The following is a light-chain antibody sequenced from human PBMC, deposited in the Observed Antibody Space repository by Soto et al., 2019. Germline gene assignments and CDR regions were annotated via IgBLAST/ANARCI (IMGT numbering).Light chain of an antibody. CDR1: TSNIGAGYD. CDR2: DNN. J-gene: IGLJ1*01. CDR3: QSYDSSLGAFYV. Sequence: QSALTHPPSVSGAPGQRVTISCTGSTSNIGAGYDVHWYQQRPGTAPKLLIYDNNNRPSGVPDRFSGSKSGTSASLAISGLQAEDEADYYCQSYDSSLGAFYVFGTGTKVTVL. V-gene: IGLV1-40*01.